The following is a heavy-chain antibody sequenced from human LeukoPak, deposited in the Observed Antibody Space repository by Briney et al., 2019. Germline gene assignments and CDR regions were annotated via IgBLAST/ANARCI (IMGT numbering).Heavy chain of an antibody. D-gene: IGHD2-21*01. J-gene: IGHJ6*02. CDR1: GFTFDDYA. CDR3: ARYCGGDCYGMDV. Sequence: PGGSLRLSCAASGFTFDDYAMHWVRQAPEKGLEWVSGISWNSGSIGYADSVKGRFTISRDNAENSLYLQMNSLRAEDTALYYCARYCGGDCYGMDVWGQGTTVTVSS. CDR2: ISWNSGSI. V-gene: IGHV3-9*01.